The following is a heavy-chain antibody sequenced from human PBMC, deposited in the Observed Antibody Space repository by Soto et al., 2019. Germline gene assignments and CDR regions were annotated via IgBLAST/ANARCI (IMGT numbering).Heavy chain of an antibody. Sequence: EVQLLESGGGLVQPGGSLRLSYAASGFTFSSYAMKLVRQAPGKGLEWVSLIGESGTPTYYADSVKGRFTISRDNSGNTLFLEMYSLRAEDTAVYYCARYITGVRYYGMDVWGQGTTVTVYS. CDR1: GFTFSSYA. D-gene: IGHD5-18*01. J-gene: IGHJ6*02. CDR3: ARYITGVRYYGMDV. CDR2: IGESGTPT. V-gene: IGHV3-23*01.